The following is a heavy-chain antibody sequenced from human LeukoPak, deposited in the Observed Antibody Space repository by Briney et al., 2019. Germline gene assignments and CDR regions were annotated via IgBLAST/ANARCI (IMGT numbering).Heavy chain of an antibody. J-gene: IGHJ4*02. CDR2: ISAYNGNT. CDR3: ARDRYIVGATTFDY. CDR1: GYTFTSYG. Sequence: ASVTVSCKASGYTFTSYGISWVRQAPGQGLEWMGWISAYNGNTNYAQKLQGRVTMTTDTSTSTAYMELRSLRSDDTAVYYCARDRYIVGATTFDYWGQGTLVTVSS. V-gene: IGHV1-18*01. D-gene: IGHD1-26*01.